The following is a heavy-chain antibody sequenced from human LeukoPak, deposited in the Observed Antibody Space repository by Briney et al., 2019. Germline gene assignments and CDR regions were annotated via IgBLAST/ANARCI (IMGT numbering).Heavy chain of an antibody. V-gene: IGHV1-2*06. CDR3: ASPPVHYYDSSGYYDAFDI. Sequence: ASVEVSCKASGYTFTGYYMHWVRQAPGQGLEWMGRINPNSGGTNYAQKFQGRVTMTRDTSISTAYMELSRLRSDDTAVYYCASPPVHYYDSSGYYDAFDIWGQGTMVTVSS. CDR2: INPNSGGT. J-gene: IGHJ3*02. D-gene: IGHD3-22*01. CDR1: GYTFTGYY.